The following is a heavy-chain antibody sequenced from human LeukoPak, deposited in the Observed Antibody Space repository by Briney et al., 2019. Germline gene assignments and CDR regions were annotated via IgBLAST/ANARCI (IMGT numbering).Heavy chain of an antibody. CDR1: GYTFTGYY. V-gene: IGHV1-2*02. CDR3: ERGFDWLEYYFDY. D-gene: IGHD3-9*01. CDR2: INPDNGVT. Sequence: GASVTVSCKASGYTFTGYYIHWVRQAPGQGLEWMGWINPDNGVTNYAQKFQGRVTITRDTSISTAYMELSRLISDDTAVYHCERGFDWLEYYFDYWGQGTLVTVSS. J-gene: IGHJ4*02.